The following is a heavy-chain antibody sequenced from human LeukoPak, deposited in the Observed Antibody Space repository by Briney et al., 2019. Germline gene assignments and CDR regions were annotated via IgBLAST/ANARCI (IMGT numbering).Heavy chain of an antibody. V-gene: IGHV4-59*01. D-gene: IGHD1-26*01. J-gene: IGHJ5*02. CDR1: GGSTSSYY. CDR3: ARSLVVGATYPYH. CDR2: IYYSGST. Sequence: SETLSLTCTVSGGSTSSYYWSWIRQPPGKGPEWVGYIYYSGSTNYNPSLKSRVTISVDTSKNQFSLKLSSVTAADTAVYYCARSLVVGATYPYHWGQGTLVTVSS.